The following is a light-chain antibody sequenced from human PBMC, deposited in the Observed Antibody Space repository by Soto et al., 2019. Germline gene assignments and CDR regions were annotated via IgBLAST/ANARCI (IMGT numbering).Light chain of an antibody. CDR2: GAS. CDR1: QSVSSSF. J-gene: IGKJ1*01. Sequence: EVVLTQSPGTVSLSPGERATLSCRASQSVSSSFLSWYQQKPGQSPRLLIYGASGRATGIPDRFSGSGSGTDFTLTISSLEPEDFAVYYCQQYGSAPRTFGQGTKADIK. CDR3: QQYGSAPRT. V-gene: IGKV3-20*01.